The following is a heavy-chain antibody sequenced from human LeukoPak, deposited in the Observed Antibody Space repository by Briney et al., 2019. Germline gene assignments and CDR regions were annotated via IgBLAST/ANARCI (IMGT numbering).Heavy chain of an antibody. J-gene: IGHJ6*02. D-gene: IGHD2-2*01. V-gene: IGHV1-46*01. Sequence: ASVKVSCKASGYTFTTYYMHWVRQAPGQGLEWMGIINPSGGATSYAQKFQGRVTMTRDTSTSTAYMELRSLRSDDTAVYYCARDWRYCSSTSCYGMDVWGQGTTVTVSS. CDR2: INPSGGAT. CDR3: ARDWRYCSSTSCYGMDV. CDR1: GYTFTTYY.